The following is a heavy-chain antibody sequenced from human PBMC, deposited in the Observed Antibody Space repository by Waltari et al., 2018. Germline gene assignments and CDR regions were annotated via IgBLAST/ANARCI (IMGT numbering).Heavy chain of an antibody. CDR2: IWYDGSNK. CDR1: GFTFSSYG. V-gene: IGHV3-33*01. CDR3: ARDLGYCSGGSCYSGWFDY. J-gene: IGHJ4*02. Sequence: QVQLVESGGGVVQPGRSLRLSCAASGFTFSSYGMHWVRQAPGKGLEWVAVIWYDGSNKYYADSVKGRFTIARDNSKNTLYLQMNSLRAEDTAVYYCARDLGYCSGGSCYSGWFDYWGQGTLVTVSS. D-gene: IGHD2-15*01.